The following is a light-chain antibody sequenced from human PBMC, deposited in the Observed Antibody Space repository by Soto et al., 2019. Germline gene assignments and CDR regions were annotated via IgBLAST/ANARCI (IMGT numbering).Light chain of an antibody. CDR2: DVS. J-gene: IGLJ1*01. Sequence: QSDLTQRAAGSGSPGPSITISCTGTSSVVGGYNYVSWYQQHPGKAPKLMIYDVSNRPSGVSNRFSGSKSGNTASLTISGLQAEDEADYYCSSYTSSSTLVFGNGTKVTVL. V-gene: IGLV2-14*01. CDR3: SSYTSSSTLV. CDR1: SSVVGGYNY.